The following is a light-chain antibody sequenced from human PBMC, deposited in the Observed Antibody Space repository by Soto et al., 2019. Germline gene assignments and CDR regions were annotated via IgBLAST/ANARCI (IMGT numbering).Light chain of an antibody. CDR3: QTWVV. V-gene: IGLV4-69*01. Sequence: QPVLTQSPSASASLGASVKLTCTLSSGHSSYAIAWHQQQPEKGPRYLMKLNSDGSHSKGDGIPDRFSGSSSGAERYLTISSLQSEDEADYYCQTWVVFGTGTKLTVL. CDR2: LNSDGSH. CDR1: SGHSSYA. J-gene: IGLJ1*01.